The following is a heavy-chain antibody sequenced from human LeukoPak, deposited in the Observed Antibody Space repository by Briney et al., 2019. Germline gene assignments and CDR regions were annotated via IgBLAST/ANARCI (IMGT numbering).Heavy chain of an antibody. CDR1: GLTFSDSF. CDR2: ISGSGTTI. D-gene: IGHD5-18*01. V-gene: IGHV3-11*01. CDR3: ARPADSSADY. J-gene: IGHJ4*02. Sequence: GGSLRLSCVVSGLTFSDSFMSWIRQPPGKGLEWITYISGSGTTIYHADSVKGRFTVSRDNAKNSVYLQMNSLRDEDTAVYYCARPADSSADYWGQGTLVTVSS.